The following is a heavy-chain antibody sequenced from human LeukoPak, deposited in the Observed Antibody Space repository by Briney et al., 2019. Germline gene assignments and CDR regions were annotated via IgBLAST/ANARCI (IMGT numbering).Heavy chain of an antibody. J-gene: IGHJ4*02. Sequence: GGSLRLSCSTSGLTFGDYAMSWGREAPGKGLEWGGGIQAKAYGGATKYAASVNGRFSISRDDSQSIANLQMNDLKTEDTAVYYCTRAPHPRCSSSGCYLDYWGQGTLVTVSS. D-gene: IGHD2-2*01. CDR1: GLTFGDYA. CDR2: IQAKAYGGAT. CDR3: TRAPHPRCSSSGCYLDY. V-gene: IGHV3-49*04.